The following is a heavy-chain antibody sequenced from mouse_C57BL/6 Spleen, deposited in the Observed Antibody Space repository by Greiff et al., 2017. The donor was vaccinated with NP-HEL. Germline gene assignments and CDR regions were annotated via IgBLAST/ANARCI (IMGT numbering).Heavy chain of an antibody. CDR2: ISYDGSN. Sequence: EVQRVESGPGLVKPSQSLSLTCSVTGYSITSGYYWNWIRQFPGNKLEWMGYISYDGSNNYNPSLKNRISITRDTSKNQFFLKLNSVTTEDTATYYCARGEAIYYGNYGYAMDYWGQGTSVTVSS. CDR1: GYSITSGYY. V-gene: IGHV3-6*01. CDR3: ARGEAIYYGNYGYAMDY. J-gene: IGHJ4*01. D-gene: IGHD2-1*01.